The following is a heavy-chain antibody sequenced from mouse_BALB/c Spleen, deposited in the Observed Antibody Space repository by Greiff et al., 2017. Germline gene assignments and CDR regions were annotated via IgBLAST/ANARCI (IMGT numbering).Heavy chain of an antibody. Sequence: EVQLQQSGTVLARPGASVKMSCKASGYTFTSSWMHWVKQRPGQGLEWIGAIYPGNSDTSYNQKFKGKAKLTAVTSANTAYLKLSSLTNEDSAVYYCTPTGIEYYLDYWGQGTTGTVSS. J-gene: IGHJ2*01. D-gene: IGHD2-10*01. CDR3: TPTGIEYYLDY. CDR2: IYPGNSDT. CDR1: GYTFTSSW. V-gene: IGHV1-5*01.